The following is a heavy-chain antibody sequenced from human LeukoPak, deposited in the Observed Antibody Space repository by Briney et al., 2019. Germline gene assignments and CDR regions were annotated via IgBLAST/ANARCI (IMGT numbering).Heavy chain of an antibody. J-gene: IGHJ3*02. V-gene: IGHV3-30-3*01. Sequence: GGSLRLSCAASGFTFSSYAMHWVRQAPGKGLEWVAVISYDGSNKYYADSVKGRFTISRDNSKNTLYLQMNSLRAEDTAVYYCARGGYGLATGGDAFDIWGQGTMVTVSS. CDR1: GFTFSSYA. CDR3: ARGGYGLATGGDAFDI. CDR2: ISYDGSNK. D-gene: IGHD5-18*01.